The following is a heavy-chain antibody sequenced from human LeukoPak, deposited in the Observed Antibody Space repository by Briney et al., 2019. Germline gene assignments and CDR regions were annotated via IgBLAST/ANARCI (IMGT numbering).Heavy chain of an antibody. J-gene: IGHJ4*02. V-gene: IGHV1-24*01. CDR3: ATADKWEPLDY. CDR1: GYTLTELS. D-gene: IGHD1-26*01. CDR2: FDPEDGES. Sequence: GASVKVSCKVSGYTLTELSMHWVRQAPGQWLEWMGGFDPEDGESIFAQRFQGRFSMTEDTSTDTAYMELRSLRPEDTAVYYCATADKWEPLDYWGQGTLVTVSS.